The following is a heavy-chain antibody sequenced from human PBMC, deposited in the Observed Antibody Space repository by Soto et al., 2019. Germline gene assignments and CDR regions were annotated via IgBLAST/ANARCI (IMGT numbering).Heavy chain of an antibody. CDR2: ISSSSSYI. CDR1: GFTFSSYS. CDR3: ARERSSTPRHYMDV. V-gene: IGHV3-21*01. J-gene: IGHJ6*03. D-gene: IGHD2-2*01. Sequence: NPGGSLRLSCAASGFTFSSYSMNWVRQAPGKGLEWVSSISSSSSYIYYADSVKGRFTISRDNAKNSLYLQMNSLRAEDTAVYYCARERSSTPRHYMDVWGKGTTVTVSS.